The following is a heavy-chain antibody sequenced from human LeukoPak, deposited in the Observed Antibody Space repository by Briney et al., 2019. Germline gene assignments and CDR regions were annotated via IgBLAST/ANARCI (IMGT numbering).Heavy chain of an antibody. D-gene: IGHD6-13*01. J-gene: IGHJ4*02. V-gene: IGHV3-30*18. CDR1: GFTFSSYG. CDR3: AKDRGGSSSWYYFDY. CDR2: ISYDGSNK. Sequence: GGSLRLSCAASGFTFSSYGMHWVRQAPGKGLEWVAVISYDGSNKYYTDSVKGRFTISRDNSKNTLYLQMNSLRAEDTAVYYCAKDRGGSSSWYYFDYWGQGTLVTVSS.